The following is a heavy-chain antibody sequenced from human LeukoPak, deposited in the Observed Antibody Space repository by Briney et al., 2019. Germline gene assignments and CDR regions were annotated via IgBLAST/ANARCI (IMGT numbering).Heavy chain of an antibody. CDR3: AKKDLLLWFGELLPTPHFDY. V-gene: IGHV3-23*01. CDR1: GFTFSSYA. D-gene: IGHD3-10*01. J-gene: IGHJ4*02. CDR2: ISGSGGST. Sequence: GGSLRLSCAASGFTFSSYAMSWVREAPGKGLEWVSAISGSGGSTYYADSVKGRFTISRDNSKNTLYLQMNSLRAEDTAVYYCAKKDLLLWFGELLPTPHFDYWGQGTLVTVSS.